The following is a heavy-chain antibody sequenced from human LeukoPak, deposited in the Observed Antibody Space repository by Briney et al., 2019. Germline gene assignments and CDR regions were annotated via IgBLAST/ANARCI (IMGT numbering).Heavy chain of an antibody. CDR3: ARATPGEADTISYYYMDV. V-gene: IGHV4-61*02. CDR2: ISISGST. J-gene: IGHJ6*03. D-gene: IGHD7-27*01. Sequence: SETLSLTCTVSSGSISSGTYYWNWIRQPAGKGLEWIGRISISGSTNYNPSLKSRLTMSVDTSKNQFSLRLSSVTAADTAVYYCARATPGEADTISYYYMDVWGKGTTVTVSS. CDR1: SGSISSGTYY.